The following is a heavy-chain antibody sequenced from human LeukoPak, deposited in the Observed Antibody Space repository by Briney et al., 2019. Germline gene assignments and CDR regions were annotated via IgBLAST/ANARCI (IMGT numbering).Heavy chain of an antibody. CDR2: IYYSGST. J-gene: IGHJ6*02. Sequence: SQTLSLTCTVSGGSISSGGYYWSWIRQHPGKGLEWIGYIYYSGSTYYNPSLKSRVTISVDTSKNQFSLKLSSVTAADTAVYYCARDRYYDSSGYGSPGYYGMGVWGQGTTVTVSS. CDR1: GGSISSGGYY. V-gene: IGHV4-31*03. CDR3: ARDRYYDSSGYGSPGYYGMGV. D-gene: IGHD3-22*01.